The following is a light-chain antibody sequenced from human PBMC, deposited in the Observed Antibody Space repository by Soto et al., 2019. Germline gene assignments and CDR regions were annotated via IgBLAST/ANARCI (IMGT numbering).Light chain of an antibody. V-gene: IGLV2-14*01. J-gene: IGLJ1*01. CDR2: EVN. CDR3: SSYTSSSTLEGV. CDR1: SSDVGGYNS. Sequence: QSVLTQPASVSGSPGQSITISCTGTSSDVGGYNSVSWYQQHPGKAPKLLIYEVNNRPSGLSNRFSGSKSGNTASLTISGLQAEDEADYYCSSYTSSSTLEGVFGTGTKVTVL.